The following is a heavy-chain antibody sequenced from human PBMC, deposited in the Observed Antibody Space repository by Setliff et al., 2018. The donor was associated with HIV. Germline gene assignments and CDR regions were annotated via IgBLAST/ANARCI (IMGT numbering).Heavy chain of an antibody. Sequence: PSETLSLTCTVSGGSISNYYWSWIRQPAGKGLEWIGRIQTSGRTNNNPSLKSRVTMSVDTSKNQFSLILTSVTAADTAVYYCARSSRVNCGGDCYLFDYWGQGTLVTVSS. D-gene: IGHD2-21*02. CDR1: GGSISNYY. J-gene: IGHJ4*02. CDR2: IQTSGRT. V-gene: IGHV4-4*07. CDR3: ARSSRVNCGGDCYLFDY.